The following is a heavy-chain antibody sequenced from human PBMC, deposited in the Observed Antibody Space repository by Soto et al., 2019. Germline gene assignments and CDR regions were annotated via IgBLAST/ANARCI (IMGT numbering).Heavy chain of an antibody. V-gene: IGHV1-3*05. Sequence: QVQLVQSGAEEKKPGASVKVSFKASGYTLTGYAMHWVRQAPGQRLEWMGWINAGNGNTKYSQKFQGRVTITRDTSASAAYMELSSLSSEDTAVYYCARAVAVPADFDYWGQGTLVTVSS. CDR2: INAGNGNT. CDR1: GYTLTGYA. CDR3: ARAVAVPADFDY. J-gene: IGHJ4*02. D-gene: IGHD6-19*01.